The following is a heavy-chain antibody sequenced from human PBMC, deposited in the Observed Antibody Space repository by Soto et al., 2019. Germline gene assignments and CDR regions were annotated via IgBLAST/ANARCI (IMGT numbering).Heavy chain of an antibody. J-gene: IGHJ3*01. CDR1: GFTFSNYA. V-gene: IGHV3-23*01. D-gene: IGHD5-12*01. CDR3: ANGSFDF. CDR2: ISGGGDNT. Sequence: VHLLESGGGLVQPGGSLRLSCAASGFTFSNYAMNWVRQAPGKGLEWVSVISGGGDNTDYADSVKGRFTISRDNSKNTLFLQMNSLRVDDTAVYYCANGSFDFWGQGTMVTVSS.